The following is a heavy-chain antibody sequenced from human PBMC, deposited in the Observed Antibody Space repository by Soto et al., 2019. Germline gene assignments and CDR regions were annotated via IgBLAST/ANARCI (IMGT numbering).Heavy chain of an antibody. Sequence: GGSLRLSCAASGFTVSSKYMNWVRQAPGKGLEWVSVIWSAGLTYYADSVKGRFTISRDISKNTLYLQMNSLRAEDSAVYYCARELPPDLWGQGTLVTVSS. J-gene: IGHJ5*02. CDR3: ARELPPDL. D-gene: IGHD2-15*01. CDR1: GFTVSSKY. CDR2: IWSAGLT. V-gene: IGHV3-53*01.